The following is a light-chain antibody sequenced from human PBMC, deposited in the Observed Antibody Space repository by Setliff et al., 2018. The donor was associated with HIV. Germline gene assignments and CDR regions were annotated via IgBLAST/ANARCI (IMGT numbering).Light chain of an antibody. CDR2: DVT. CDR1: SSDVGRDNF. CDR3: SSYTLSGTVR. J-gene: IGLJ2*01. V-gene: IGLV2-14*03. Sequence: QSVLTQPASVSGSPGQSITITCTGTSSDVGRDNFVSWYQQHPGKVPKLMIYDVTNRPLGISDRFSGSKSDHTASLTISGLQAENEADYYCSSYTLSGTVRFGGGTK.